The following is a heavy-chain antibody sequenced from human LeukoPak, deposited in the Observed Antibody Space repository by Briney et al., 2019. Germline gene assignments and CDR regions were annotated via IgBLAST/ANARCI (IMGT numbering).Heavy chain of an antibody. D-gene: IGHD3-22*01. CDR1: GGSISSGSYY. J-gene: IGHJ4*02. Sequence: SQTLSLTCTVSGGSISSGSYYWSWIRQPAGKGLEWIGRIYTSGSTNYNPSLKSRVTISVDTSKNQFSLKLSSVTAADTAVYYCARLGLSSVTMIMDWGQGTLVTVSS. CDR3: ARLGLSSVTMIMD. V-gene: IGHV4-61*02. CDR2: IYTSGST.